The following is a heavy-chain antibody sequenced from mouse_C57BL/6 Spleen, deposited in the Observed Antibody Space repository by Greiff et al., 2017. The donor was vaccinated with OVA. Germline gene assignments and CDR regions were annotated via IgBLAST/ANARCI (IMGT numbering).Heavy chain of an antibody. CDR2: INYDGSRT. CDR1: GFTFRDYY. J-gene: IGHJ3*01. V-gene: IGHV5-16*01. CDR3: ARDEDGSAWFTY. Sequence: EVKLMESEGGLVQPGSSMKLSCTASGFTFRDYYMAWVRQFPEQGLEWVANINYDGSRTYYLDSLKSRFIISRDNAKNILYLQMSSLKSEDTATYYCARDEDGSAWFTYWGQGTLVTVSA. D-gene: IGHD2-3*01.